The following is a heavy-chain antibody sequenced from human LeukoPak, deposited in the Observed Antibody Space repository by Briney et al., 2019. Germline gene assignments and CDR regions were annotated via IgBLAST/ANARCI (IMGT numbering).Heavy chain of an antibody. Sequence: GGSLRLSCAASGFTFEDYGMSRVRQVPGKGLEWVSDINWNGGRTGYADSVKGRFTISRDDAKNSLYLQMNHLRADDTALYYCARSTTGLFSYWGQGTLVTVSS. J-gene: IGHJ4*02. CDR3: ARSTTGLFSY. CDR2: INWNGGRT. CDR1: GFTFEDYG. V-gene: IGHV3-20*04. D-gene: IGHD3-22*01.